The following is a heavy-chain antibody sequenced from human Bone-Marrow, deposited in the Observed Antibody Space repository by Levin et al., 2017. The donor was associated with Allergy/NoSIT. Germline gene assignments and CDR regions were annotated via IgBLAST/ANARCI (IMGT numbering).Heavy chain of an antibody. CDR3: AKDVSGYYRPPLFDY. V-gene: IGHV3-30*18. Sequence: QTGGSLRLSCAASGFTFSSYGMHWVRQAPGKGLEWVAVISYDGSNKYYADSVKGRFTISRDNSKNTLYLQMNSLRAEDTAVYYCAKDVSGYYRPPLFDYWGQGTLVTVSS. D-gene: IGHD3-3*01. J-gene: IGHJ4*02. CDR2: ISYDGSNK. CDR1: GFTFSSYG.